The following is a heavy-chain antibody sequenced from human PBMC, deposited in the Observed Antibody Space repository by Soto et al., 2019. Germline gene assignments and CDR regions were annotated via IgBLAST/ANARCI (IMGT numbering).Heavy chain of an antibody. D-gene: IGHD1-26*01. CDR3: AREILVGATTGDAFDI. J-gene: IGHJ3*02. Sequence: GGSLILSCAASGFTFNSFTMHWVRQAPGKGLEWVAVISYDGSKKYYADSVKGRFTISRDNSQNTLYLQMNSLRPEDTALYYCAREILVGATTGDAFDIWGQGTMVTVSS. V-gene: IGHV3-30-3*01. CDR1: GFTFNSFT. CDR2: ISYDGSKK.